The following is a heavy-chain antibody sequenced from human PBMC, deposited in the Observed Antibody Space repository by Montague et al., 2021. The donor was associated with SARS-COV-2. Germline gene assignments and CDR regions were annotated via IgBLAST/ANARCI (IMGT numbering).Heavy chain of an antibody. D-gene: IGHD2-15*01. CDR2: MNPNNDNR. Sequence: SVKVSCKASGYTFTNYDTNWVRQAPGQGLEWMGWMNPNNDNRGYTQKFEGRVTMTRNTSISTAYMELSSLRSEDTAVYYCARAEYCSGGSCGYYYYGMDVWGQGTSVTVSS. CDR1: GYTFTNYD. CDR3: ARAEYCSGGSCGYYYYGMDV. J-gene: IGHJ6*02. V-gene: IGHV1-8*01.